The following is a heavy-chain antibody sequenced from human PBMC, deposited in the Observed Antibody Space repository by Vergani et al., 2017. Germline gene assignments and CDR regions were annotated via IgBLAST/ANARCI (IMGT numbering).Heavy chain of an antibody. D-gene: IGHD3-10*01. Sequence: QVQLVQSGAEVKKPGSSVKVSCKASGGTFSSYTISWVRQAPGQGLEWMGRIIPILGIANYAQKFQGRVTITADNSTSTAYMGLSSLRSEDTAVYYCARVLGAKRFGELLDNWFDPWGQGTLVTVSS. CDR3: ARVLGAKRFGELLDNWFDP. CDR1: GGTFSSYT. CDR2: IIPILGIA. V-gene: IGHV1-69*02. J-gene: IGHJ5*02.